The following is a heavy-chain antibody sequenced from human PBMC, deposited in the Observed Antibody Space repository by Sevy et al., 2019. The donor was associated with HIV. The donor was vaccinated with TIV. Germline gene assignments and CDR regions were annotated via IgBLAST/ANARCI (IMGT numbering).Heavy chain of an antibody. Sequence: GGSLRLSCAASGFTFSSQAMSWVPQSPGKGQKWVSIISASGDHPYYADSVKGRFTISRDNSKNTLYLQMNGLRAEDTAVYYCAIEGTHRRRDYGGRGTLVTVSS. J-gene: IGHJ4*02. CDR2: ISASGDHP. V-gene: IGHV3-23*01. CDR1: GFTFSSQA. CDR3: AIEGTHRRRDY.